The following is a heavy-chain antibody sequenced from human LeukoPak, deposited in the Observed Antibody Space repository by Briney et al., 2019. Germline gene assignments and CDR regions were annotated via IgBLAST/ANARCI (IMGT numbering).Heavy chain of an antibody. V-gene: IGHV3-21*01. CDR3: ARESYSSGWSYYFDY. Sequence: PGGSLRLSCAASGFTFSSYSTNCVRQAPGKGLEWVSSISSSSSYIYYADSVKGRFTISRDNAKNSLYLQMNSLRAEDTAVYYCARESYSSGWSYYFDYWGQGTLVTVSS. CDR2: ISSSSSYI. J-gene: IGHJ4*02. CDR1: GFTFSSYS. D-gene: IGHD6-19*01.